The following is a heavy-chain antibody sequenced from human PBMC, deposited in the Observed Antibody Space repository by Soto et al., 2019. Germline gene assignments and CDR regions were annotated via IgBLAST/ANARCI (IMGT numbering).Heavy chain of an antibody. V-gene: IGHV3-23*01. CDR1: GFTFRRYA. J-gene: IGHJ4*02. Sequence: GGSLRLSCAASGFTFRRYAMNWVRQAPGKGLEWVSTISGSGSNTYYADSVKGRFTISRDNSKNTLYLQINSVGAEDTAVYYCAKDGAESYYDSSGYFYWGQGALVTVSS. CDR3: AKDGAESYYDSSGYFY. D-gene: IGHD3-22*01. CDR2: ISGSGSNT.